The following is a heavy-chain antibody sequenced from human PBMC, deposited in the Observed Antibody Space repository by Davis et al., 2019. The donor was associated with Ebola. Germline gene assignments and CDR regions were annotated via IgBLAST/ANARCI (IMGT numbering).Heavy chain of an antibody. Sequence: ASVKVSCKASGYTFTSYGISWVRQAPGQGLEWMGWINPNSGGTNYAQKFQGRVTMTRDTSISTAYMELSRLRSDDTAVYYCARGEAAAGTNWYFDLWGRGTLVTVSS. J-gene: IGHJ2*01. CDR3: ARGEAAAGTNWYFDL. D-gene: IGHD6-13*01. CDR2: INPNSGGT. CDR1: GYTFTSYG. V-gene: IGHV1-2*02.